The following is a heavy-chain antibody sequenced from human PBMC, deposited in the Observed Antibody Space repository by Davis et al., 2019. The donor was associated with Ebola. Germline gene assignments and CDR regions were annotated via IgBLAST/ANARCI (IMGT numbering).Heavy chain of an antibody. V-gene: IGHV3-7*01. Sequence: GESLKISCAASGFTFSSYWMSWVRQAPGKGLEWVANIKQDGSEKYYVDSVKGRFTISRDNAKNSLYLQMNSLRAEDTAVYYCARDGRYCSSTSCYTGYYYYYYMDVWGKGTTVTVSS. CDR2: IKQDGSEK. CDR3: ARDGRYCSSTSCYTGYYYYYYMDV. D-gene: IGHD2-2*02. J-gene: IGHJ6*03. CDR1: GFTFSSYW.